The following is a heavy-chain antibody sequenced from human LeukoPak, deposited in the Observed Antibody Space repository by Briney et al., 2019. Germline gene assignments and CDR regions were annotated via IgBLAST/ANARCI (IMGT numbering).Heavy chain of an antibody. CDR2: IKQDGSEK. D-gene: IGHD3-10*01. CDR1: GFTFSSYW. J-gene: IGHJ4*02. CDR3: AREDYYGSGSYGY. Sequence: GGSLRLSCAASGFTFSSYWMSWVRQAPGKGLEWVANIKQDGSEKYYVDSVKGRFTISRDNAKNSLYLQMNSLRAEDTAVYYCAREDYYGSGSYGYWGQGTLVTVSS. V-gene: IGHV3-7*01.